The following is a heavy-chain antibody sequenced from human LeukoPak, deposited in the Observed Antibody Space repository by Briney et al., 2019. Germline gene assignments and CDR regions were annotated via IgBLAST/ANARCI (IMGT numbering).Heavy chain of an antibody. V-gene: IGHV1-2*02. D-gene: IGHD6-13*01. CDR3: ARGAHLIAAAGPFDY. Sequence: ASVKVSCKASGYTFTDYYMHWVRQAPGQGLEWMGWINPNSGGTNYAQKFQGRVTMTRDTSISTAYMELSRLRSDDTAVHYCARGAHLIAAAGPFDYWGQGTLVTVSS. CDR1: GYTFTDYY. J-gene: IGHJ4*02. CDR2: INPNSGGT.